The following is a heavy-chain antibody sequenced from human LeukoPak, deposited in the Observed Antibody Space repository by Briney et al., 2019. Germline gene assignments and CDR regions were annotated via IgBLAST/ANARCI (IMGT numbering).Heavy chain of an antibody. Sequence: QSGGSLRLSCAASGFTFSTYGMHWVRQAPGKGLEWVAFIRYDGSDQYYADSVKGRFTISRDNSKNTLSLQMNSLRAEDTAVYYCAKDVPQAWQLLGHWGQGTLVTVFS. CDR1: GFTFSTYG. V-gene: IGHV3-30*02. J-gene: IGHJ4*02. CDR2: IRYDGSDQ. D-gene: IGHD2-2*01. CDR3: AKDVPQAWQLLGH.